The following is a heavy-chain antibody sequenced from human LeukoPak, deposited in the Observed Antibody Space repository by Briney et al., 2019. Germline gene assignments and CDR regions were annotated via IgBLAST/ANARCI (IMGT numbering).Heavy chain of an antibody. V-gene: IGHV1-58*02. J-gene: IGHJ4*02. Sequence: GASVKVSCKACGFTFTSSAMQWVRQARGQRLEWIGWIVVGSGNTNYAQKFQERVTITRDMSTSTAYMELSSLRSEDTAVYYCAAGSPYSSGPPLDYWGQGTLVTVSS. CDR1: GFTFTSSA. D-gene: IGHD3-22*01. CDR3: AAGSPYSSGPPLDY. CDR2: IVVGSGNT.